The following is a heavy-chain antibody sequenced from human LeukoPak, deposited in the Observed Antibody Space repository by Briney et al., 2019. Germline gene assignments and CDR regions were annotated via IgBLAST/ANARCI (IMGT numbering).Heavy chain of an antibody. V-gene: IGHV3-23*01. J-gene: IGHJ3*02. CDR1: GFTFSSYA. D-gene: IGHD3-22*01. Sequence: PGGSLRLSCAASGFTFSSYAMSWVRQAPGKGLEWVSAISGSGGSTYYADSVKCRFTISRDNSKNTLYLQMNSLRAEDTAVYYCAKDRGLGYYYDSSGYRGRRDAFDIWGQGTMVTVSS. CDR3: AKDRGLGYYYDSSGYRGRRDAFDI. CDR2: ISGSGGST.